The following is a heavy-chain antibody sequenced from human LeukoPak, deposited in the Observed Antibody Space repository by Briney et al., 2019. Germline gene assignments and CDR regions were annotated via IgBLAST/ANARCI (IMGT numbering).Heavy chain of an antibody. V-gene: IGHV4-38-2*01. CDR1: GYSISSGYY. J-gene: IGHJ5*02. CDR3: ARHSGRIAAAGTDWFDP. CDR2: IYHSGST. D-gene: IGHD6-13*01. Sequence: SXTLSLTCAVSGYSISSGYYWGWIRRPPGKGLEWIGRIYHSGSTYYNPSLKRRVTISVDTSKNHFSLKLSSVTAADTAVYYCARHSGRIAAAGTDWFDPWGQGTLVTVSS.